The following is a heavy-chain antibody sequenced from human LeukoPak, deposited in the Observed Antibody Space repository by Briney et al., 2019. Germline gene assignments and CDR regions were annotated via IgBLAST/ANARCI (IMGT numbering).Heavy chain of an antibody. CDR2: IFPSGGEI. V-gene: IGHV3-23*01. J-gene: IGHJ4*02. D-gene: IGHD5-24*01. Sequence: GGSLRLSCVASGFTFSTFAMIWVRQPPGKGLEWVSSIFPSGGEIHYADSVRGRFTISRDNSKSILSLQMNSLRAEDTATYYCATYRQLLLPFESWGQGTLVAVPS. CDR1: GFTFSTFA. CDR3: ATYRQLLLPFES.